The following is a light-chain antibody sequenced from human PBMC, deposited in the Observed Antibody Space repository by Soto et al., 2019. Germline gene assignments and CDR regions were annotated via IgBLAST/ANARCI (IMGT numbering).Light chain of an antibody. CDR2: DTS. Sequence: VGTKSHANLSVARGEGATLCCRASQGIGDTVAWYQHKPGQTPRLLIYDTSARATGVPTRFSGSRSGAEFTLTLNSLQSEDFAVYYCQPYNNWPLTFGGGTKVDIK. V-gene: IGKV3-15*01. CDR3: QPYNNWPLT. J-gene: IGKJ4*01. CDR1: QGIGDT.